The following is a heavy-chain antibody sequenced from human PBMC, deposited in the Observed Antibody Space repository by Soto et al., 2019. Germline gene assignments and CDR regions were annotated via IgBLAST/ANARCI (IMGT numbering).Heavy chain of an antibody. D-gene: IGHD2-15*01. V-gene: IGHV1-69*18. CDR1: GGIFSNFA. Sequence: HAQLVQSGAELRKPGSSVKVSCKASGGIFSNFAFSWVRQAPGQGLEWAGTVVPVYGAVHYAHQFQGRVTITADESTTTTYMEMSGLRSEDTAVYYCAKDGGGYPWGQGTLVTVSS. CDR2: VVPVYGAV. CDR3: AKDGGGYP. J-gene: IGHJ5*02.